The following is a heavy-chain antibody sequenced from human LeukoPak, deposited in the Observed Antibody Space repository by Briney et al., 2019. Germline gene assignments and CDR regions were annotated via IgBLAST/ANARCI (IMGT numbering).Heavy chain of an antibody. CDR2: IYYSGST. J-gene: IGHJ3*02. CDR3: ARREGDFWSGGFTHAFDI. Sequence: SETLSLTCTVSGGSISSSSYYWGWIRQPPGKGLESIGSIYYSGSTYYNPSLKSRVTISVDTSKNQFSLKLSSVTAADTAVYYCARREGDFWSGGFTHAFDIWGQGTMVTVSS. D-gene: IGHD3-3*01. CDR1: GGSISSSSYY. V-gene: IGHV4-39*01.